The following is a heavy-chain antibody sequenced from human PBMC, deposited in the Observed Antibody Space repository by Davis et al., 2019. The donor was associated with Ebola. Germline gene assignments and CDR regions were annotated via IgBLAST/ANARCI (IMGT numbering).Heavy chain of an antibody. CDR3: ACLVGATSDAFDI. V-gene: IGHV3-11*01. D-gene: IGHD1-26*01. CDR1: GFTFSDYY. Sequence: GESLKISCAASGFTFSDYYMSWIRQAPGKGLEWVSYISSSGSTIYYADSVKGRFTISRDNAKNSLYLQMNSLRAEDTAVYYCACLVGATSDAFDIWGQGTMVTVSS. J-gene: IGHJ3*02. CDR2: ISSSGSTI.